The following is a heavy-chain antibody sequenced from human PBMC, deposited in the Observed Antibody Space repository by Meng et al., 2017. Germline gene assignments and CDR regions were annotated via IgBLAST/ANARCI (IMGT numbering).Heavy chain of an antibody. V-gene: IGHV1-69*05. J-gene: IGHJ4*02. Sequence: SVKVSCKASGGTFSSYAISWVRQAPGQGLEWMGGIIPIFGTANYAQKFQGRVTITRDTSANTAYMELISLRSEDTAVYYCASENMRGTGGGPLDYWGQGTLVTVSS. CDR3: ASENMRGTGGGPLDY. CDR1: GGTFSSYA. CDR2: IIPIFGTA. D-gene: IGHD1-1*01.